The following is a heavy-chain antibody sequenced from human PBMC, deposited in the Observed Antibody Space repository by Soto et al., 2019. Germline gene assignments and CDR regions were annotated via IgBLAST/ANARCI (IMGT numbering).Heavy chain of an antibody. D-gene: IGHD1-26*01. CDR1: GYTFTSYG. CDR2: ISAYNGNT. Sequence: QVQLVQSGAEVKKPGASVKVSCKASGYTFTSYGISWVRQAPGQGLEWMGWISAYNGNTNYAQKLQGRVTMTTDTSTSTAYMELRSLRSDDTAVYYCVRVGSQRYYYYYYYGMDVWGQGTTVTVSS. CDR3: VRVGSQRYYYYYYYGMDV. V-gene: IGHV1-18*01. J-gene: IGHJ6*02.